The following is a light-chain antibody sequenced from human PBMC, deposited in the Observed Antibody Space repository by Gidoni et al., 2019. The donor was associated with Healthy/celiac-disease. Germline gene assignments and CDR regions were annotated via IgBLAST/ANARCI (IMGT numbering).Light chain of an antibody. V-gene: IGKV3-20*01. J-gene: IGKJ3*01. CDR3: QQYGSSRFT. CDR2: GAS. Sequence: EIVLTQSPGTLSLSPGERATLSCSASQSDSSSYLAWYQQKPGQAPSLLIYGASSRATCIPDRFSGSGSGTDFTLTISRLEPEDFAVYYCQQYGSSRFTFGPGTKVDIK. CDR1: QSDSSSY.